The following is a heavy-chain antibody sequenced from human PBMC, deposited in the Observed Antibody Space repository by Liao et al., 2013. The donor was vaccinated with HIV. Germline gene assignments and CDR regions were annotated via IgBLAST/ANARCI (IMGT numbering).Heavy chain of an antibody. CDR3: VRGPITTVTISYYYFDI. CDR2: IHGTGSS. J-gene: IGHJ2*01. Sequence: QVQLQESGPGLVRPSETLSLSCSVSGASISGYFWSWIRQPAGKGLEWIGRIHGTGSSNFNPSLQSRVTMSIDASKRQFSLNLTSVTAADTGVYYCVRGPITTVTISYYYFDIWGRSAPSLTVSS. D-gene: IGHD4-17*01. CDR1: GASISGYF. V-gene: IGHV4-4*07.